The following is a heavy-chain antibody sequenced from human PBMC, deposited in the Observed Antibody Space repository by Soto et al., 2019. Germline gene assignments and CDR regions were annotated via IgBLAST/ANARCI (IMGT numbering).Heavy chain of an antibody. D-gene: IGHD6-19*01. CDR1: GGSISSSSYY. CDR2: IYYSGST. V-gene: IGHV4-39*07. CDR3: ARVVRQWLTWFDP. Sequence: SETLSLTCTVSGGSISSSSYYWGWIRQPPGKGLEWIGSIYYSGSTYYNPSLKSRVTISVDTSKNQFSLKLSSVTAADTAVYYCARVVRQWLTWFDPWGQGTLVTVSS. J-gene: IGHJ5*02.